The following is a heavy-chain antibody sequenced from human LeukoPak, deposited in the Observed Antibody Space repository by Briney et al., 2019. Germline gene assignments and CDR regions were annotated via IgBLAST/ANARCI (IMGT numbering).Heavy chain of an antibody. D-gene: IGHD3-3*01. V-gene: IGHV1-18*01. CDR1: GYTFTSYG. J-gene: IGHJ4*02. Sequence: ASVKVSCKASGYTFTSYGISGVRQAPGQGREWMGGISAYNGNTNYAQKLQGRVTMTTDTSTSTAYMELRSLRSDDTAVYYCARHFPTIFGVVIYYFDYWGQGTLVTVSS. CDR2: ISAYNGNT. CDR3: ARHFPTIFGVVIYYFDY.